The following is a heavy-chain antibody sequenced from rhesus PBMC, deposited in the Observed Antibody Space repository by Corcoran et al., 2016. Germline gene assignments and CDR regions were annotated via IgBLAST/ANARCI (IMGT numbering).Heavy chain of an antibody. CDR1: GDSISSNY. D-gene: IGHD6-13*01. CDR2: LSDRQMHP. J-gene: IGHJ4*01. Sequence: QLQLQESGPGLVKPSETLSLTCAVPGDSISSNYRSWIRPPPGKGLELMGRLSDRQMHPDYNPPLKSRVNISTDTSKNQFSLKLNSMTAADTAVYFCASDWSHRYWGQGVLVTVSS. CDR3: ASDWSHRY. V-gene: IGHV4-173*01.